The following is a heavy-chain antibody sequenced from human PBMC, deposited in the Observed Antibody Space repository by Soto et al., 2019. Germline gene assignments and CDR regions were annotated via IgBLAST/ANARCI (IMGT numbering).Heavy chain of an antibody. J-gene: IGHJ4*02. CDR1: GFTFNSYG. Sequence: QVQLVESGGGVVQPGRPLRLSCAASGFTFNSYGMHWVRQAPGKGLEWVAVISYDGSNKYYADSVKGRFTISRDNSKNTLYLQMNSLRAEDTAVYYCAKDRMPKGQWLVAFDYWGQGALVTVSS. D-gene: IGHD6-19*01. V-gene: IGHV3-30*18. CDR3: AKDRMPKGQWLVAFDY. CDR2: ISYDGSNK.